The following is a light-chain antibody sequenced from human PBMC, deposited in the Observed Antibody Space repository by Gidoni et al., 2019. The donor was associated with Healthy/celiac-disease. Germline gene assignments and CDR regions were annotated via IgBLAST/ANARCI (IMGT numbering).Light chain of an antibody. CDR1: QSVSSSY. CDR3: QQYGSSPGVT. CDR2: GAS. V-gene: IGKV3-20*01. J-gene: IGKJ1*01. Sequence: ELVLTQSPGTLSLSPGERATLSCRASQSVSSSYLAWYQQKPGQAPRLLIYGASSRATGIPDRFSGSGSGTDFTLTISRLEPEDFAVYYCQQYGSSPGVTFGQGTKVEIK.